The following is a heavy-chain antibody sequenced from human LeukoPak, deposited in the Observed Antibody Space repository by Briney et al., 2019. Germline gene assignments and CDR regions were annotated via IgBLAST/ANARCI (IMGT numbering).Heavy chain of an antibody. CDR1: GFTFSSYW. Sequence: GGSLRLSCAASGFTFSSYWMSWVRQAPGKGLEWVVNIKQDGSEKYYVDSVKGRFTISRDNAKNSLYLQMNSLRAEDTAVYYCARDGGVAALDYWGQGTLVTVSS. V-gene: IGHV3-7*01. D-gene: IGHD6-6*01. CDR3: ARDGGVAALDY. J-gene: IGHJ4*02. CDR2: IKQDGSEK.